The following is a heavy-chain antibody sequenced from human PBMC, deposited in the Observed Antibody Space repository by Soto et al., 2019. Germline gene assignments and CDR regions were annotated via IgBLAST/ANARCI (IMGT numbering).Heavy chain of an antibody. J-gene: IGHJ4*02. V-gene: IGHV3-21*01. D-gene: IGHD3-22*01. Sequence: VGSLRLSCAASGFTFSNYNMNWVRQAPGKGLEWVSSISSSGTYIYYADSVKGRFTISRDNAKNSLYLQMNSLRAEDTAVYYCARVVYFDNSGYNYWGQGTLVTV. CDR3: ARVVYFDNSGYNY. CDR1: GFTFSNYN. CDR2: ISSSGTYI.